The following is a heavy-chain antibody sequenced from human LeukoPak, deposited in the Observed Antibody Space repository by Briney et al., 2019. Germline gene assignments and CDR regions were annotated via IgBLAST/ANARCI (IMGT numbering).Heavy chain of an antibody. J-gene: IGHJ4*02. CDR3: AREVRMYYDILTGGY. CDR2: ISSSSRRI. Sequence: QPGGSLRLSCAASGFTFSSYSMNWVRQAPGKGLEWVSYISSSSRRIYYADSVKGRFTISRENAKNSLYLQMNSLRAEDTAVYYCAREVRMYYDILTGGYWGQGTLVTVSS. D-gene: IGHD3-9*01. CDR1: GFTFSSYS. V-gene: IGHV3-48*01.